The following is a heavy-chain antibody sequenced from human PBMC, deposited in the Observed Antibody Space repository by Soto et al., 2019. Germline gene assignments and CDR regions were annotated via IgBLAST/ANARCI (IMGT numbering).Heavy chain of an antibody. D-gene: IGHD2-15*01. J-gene: IGHJ4*02. CDR3: ARGGSGGSFSFDY. CDR2: ISYDGSNK. Sequence: QVQLVESGGGVVQPGRSLRLSCAASRFTFSSYAMHWVRQAPGKGLEWVAVISYDGSNKNYADSVKGRFTISRDNSKNTVYLQMNSLRTEDTAVYYCARGGSGGSFSFDYWGQGTLVTVSA. V-gene: IGHV3-30*04. CDR1: RFTFSSYA.